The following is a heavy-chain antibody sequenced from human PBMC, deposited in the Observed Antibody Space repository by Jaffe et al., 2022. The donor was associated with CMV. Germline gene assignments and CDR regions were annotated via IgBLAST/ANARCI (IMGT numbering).Heavy chain of an antibody. D-gene: IGHD5-12*01. CDR1: GGSFSGYY. V-gene: IGHV4-34*01. J-gene: IGHJ4*02. CDR2: IHHSGST. CDR3: ARSRRATISYFDY. Sequence: QVQLQQWGAGLLEPSETLSLTCAVYGGSFSGYYWSWIRQPPGKGLEWIGEIHHSGSTKTNPSLKSRVTISVDTSENQFSLKMYSVTAADTAVYYCARSRRATISYFDYWGQGALVTVSS.